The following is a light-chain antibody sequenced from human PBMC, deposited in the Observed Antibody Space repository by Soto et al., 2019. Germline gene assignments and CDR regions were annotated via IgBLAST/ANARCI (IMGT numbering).Light chain of an antibody. V-gene: IGLV2-14*01. CDR2: DVS. CDR3: TSYTSSSTYV. Sequence: QSVLTQPASVSGSPGQSIAISCTGTSSYVGGHDYVSWYQQHPGKAPKLMIYDVSNRPSGVSNRFSGSKSDNTASLTISGLQAEDEADYYCTSYTSSSTYVFGTGTNVTV. CDR1: SSYVGGHDY. J-gene: IGLJ1*01.